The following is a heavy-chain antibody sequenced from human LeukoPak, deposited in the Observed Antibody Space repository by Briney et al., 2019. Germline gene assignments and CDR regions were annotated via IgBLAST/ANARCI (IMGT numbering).Heavy chain of an antibody. CDR1: AYTFTGYY. CDR2: INPDSGGT. J-gene: IGHJ4*02. V-gene: IGHV1-2*02. CDR3: AREGSGWYGNFDY. Sequence: SVKVSCKAFAYTFTGYYMHWVRQAPGQGLEWMGWINPDSGGTNYAQKFQGRVTMTRDTSISTAYMEVSRLRSDDTGVYYCAREGSGWYGNFDYWGQGTLVTVSS. D-gene: IGHD6-19*01.